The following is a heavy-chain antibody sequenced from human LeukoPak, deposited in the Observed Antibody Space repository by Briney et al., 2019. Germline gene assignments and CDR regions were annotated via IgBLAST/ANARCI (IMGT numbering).Heavy chain of an antibody. Sequence: PGGSLRLSCAASGFTFDDYAMHWVRQAPGKGLEWVSGISWNSGSIGYADSVEGRFTISRDNAKNSLYVQINSLRAEDTALYYCAKGSRLDYDILTGYPDYWGQGTLVTVSS. CDR2: ISWNSGSI. J-gene: IGHJ4*02. V-gene: IGHV3-9*01. CDR1: GFTFDDYA. CDR3: AKGSRLDYDILTGYPDY. D-gene: IGHD3-9*01.